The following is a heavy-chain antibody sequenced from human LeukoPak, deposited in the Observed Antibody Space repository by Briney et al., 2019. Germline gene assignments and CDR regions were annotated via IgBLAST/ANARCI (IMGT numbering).Heavy chain of an antibody. V-gene: IGHV3-23*01. CDR1: GSTLSSYA. D-gene: IGHD3-10*01. J-gene: IGHJ6*03. CDR3: AKVMKGSERLTMVRGVIIKTAGLYYMDV. CDR2: ISASGGST. Sequence: GGSLGLSCAASGSTLSSYAMSWVRQAPGKGLEWVPSISASGGSTNYADSVKGRFTISRDNSKNTVYLQMNSLRAEDTAVYYCAKVMKGSERLTMVRGVIIKTAGLYYMDVWGKGTTVTVSS.